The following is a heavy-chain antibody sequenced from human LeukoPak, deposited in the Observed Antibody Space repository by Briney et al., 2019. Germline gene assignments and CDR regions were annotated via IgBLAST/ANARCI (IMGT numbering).Heavy chain of an antibody. CDR3: AKGATGYGDYTAY. D-gene: IGHD4-17*01. CDR1: GFTFSSFG. V-gene: IGHV3-30*18. J-gene: IGHJ4*02. CDR2: ISYEGSNK. Sequence: PGGSLRLSCAASGFTFSSFGMHWVRQAPGKGLEWVAVISYEGSNKYYADSVKGRFTISRDNSKNTLYLQMNSLRDEDTAVYYCAKGATGYGDYTAYWGQGTLVTVSS.